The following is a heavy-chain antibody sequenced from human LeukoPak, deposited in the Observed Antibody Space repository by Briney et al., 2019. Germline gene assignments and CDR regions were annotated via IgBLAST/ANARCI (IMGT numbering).Heavy chain of an antibody. CDR1: GYTFTGYY. Sequence: GASVKVTCKASGYTFTGYYMHWVRQAPGQGLEWMGWINPNSGDTNYAQNFQGRVTLTRDTSISTAYMEMSRLRSDDTAVFYCARGDMTKEWFGQFQIHWGQGTLVTVSS. V-gene: IGHV1-2*02. CDR3: ARGDMTKEWFGQFQIH. CDR2: INPNSGDT. J-gene: IGHJ4*02. D-gene: IGHD3-3*01.